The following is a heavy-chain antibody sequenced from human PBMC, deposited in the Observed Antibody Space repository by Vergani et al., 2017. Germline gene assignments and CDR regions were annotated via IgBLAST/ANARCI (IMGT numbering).Heavy chain of an antibody. CDR3: ASQTMVRGVNWFDP. Sequence: QVQLQESGPGLVKPSETLSLTCTVSGGSISSYYWSWIRQPPGKGLEWIGYIYYSGSTNYNPSLKSRVTISVETSKNQFSLKLSSVTAADTAVYYCASQTMVRGVNWFDPWGQGTLVTVSS. J-gene: IGHJ5*02. CDR2: IYYSGST. V-gene: IGHV4-59*01. CDR1: GGSISSYY. D-gene: IGHD3-10*01.